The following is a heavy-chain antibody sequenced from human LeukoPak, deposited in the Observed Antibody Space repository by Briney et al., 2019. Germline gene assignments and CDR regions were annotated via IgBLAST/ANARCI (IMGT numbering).Heavy chain of an antibody. J-gene: IGHJ5*02. D-gene: IGHD6-6*01. CDR3: ARIGSFDSKWLNP. V-gene: IGHV3-7*01. CDR2: INQDGSEK. CDR1: GFRFGSFW. Sequence: GGSLRLSCVASGFRFGSFWMSWVRQAPGKGLEWVANINQDGSEKYYVDSVKCRFTISRDNAKNSLHLQMNSLRSEDTAVYYCARIGSFDSKWLNPWGQGTLVTVSS.